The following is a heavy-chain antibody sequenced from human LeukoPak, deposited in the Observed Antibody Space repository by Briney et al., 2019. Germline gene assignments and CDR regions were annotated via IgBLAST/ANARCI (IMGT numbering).Heavy chain of an antibody. CDR2: IYYSGST. D-gene: IGHD6-19*01. J-gene: IGHJ2*01. Sequence: SETLSLTCTVSVGSISSSSYYWGWIRQPPGKGLEWIGSIYYSGSTYYNPSLKSRVTISVDTSKKQFSLKLSSVTAADTAVYYCASDSSGWYNQGYWYFDLWGRGTLVTVSS. CDR1: VGSISSSSYY. V-gene: IGHV4-39*01. CDR3: ASDSSGWYNQGYWYFDL.